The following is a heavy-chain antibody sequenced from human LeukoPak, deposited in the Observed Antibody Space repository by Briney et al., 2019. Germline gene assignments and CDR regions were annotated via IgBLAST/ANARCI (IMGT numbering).Heavy chain of an antibody. CDR2: IWYDGSNK. D-gene: IGHD3-10*01. V-gene: IGHV3-33*01. CDR1: GFTFSSYG. CDR3: ARAGGYYGSGSFPEY. Sequence: GGSLRHSCAASGFTFSSYGMHWVRQAPGKGLEWVAVIWYDGSNKYYADCVKGRFTISRDNSKNTLYLQMDSLRAEDTAVYYCARAGGYYGSGSFPEYWGQGTLVTVSS. J-gene: IGHJ4*02.